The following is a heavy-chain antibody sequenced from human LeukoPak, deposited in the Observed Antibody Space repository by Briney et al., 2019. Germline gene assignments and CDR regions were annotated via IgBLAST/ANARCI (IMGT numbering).Heavy chain of an antibody. V-gene: IGHV3-48*03. CDR2: ITSSGSTI. CDR1: GFTFSSYE. CDR3: ARAGGYSYGIDY. Sequence: GGSLRLSCAASGFTFSSYEMNWVRQAPGKGLEWVSYITSSGSTIYYADSVKGRFTISRDNAKNSLFLQMNSLRAEDTAVYYCARAGGYSYGIDYWGQGTLVTVSS. J-gene: IGHJ4*02. D-gene: IGHD5-18*01.